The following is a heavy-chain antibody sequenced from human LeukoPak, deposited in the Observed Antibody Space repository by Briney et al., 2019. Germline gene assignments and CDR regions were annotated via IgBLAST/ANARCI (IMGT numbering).Heavy chain of an antibody. CDR3: ARPPPSRVSPLDY. D-gene: IGHD4-11*01. J-gene: IGHJ4*02. Sequence: GVLRLSCAASGFTFSSYAMHWVRQAPGKGLEWVAVISYDGSNKYYADSVKGRFTISRDNSKNTLYLQMNSLRAEDTAVYYCARPPPSRVSPLDYWGQGTLVTVSS. V-gene: IGHV3-30-3*01. CDR1: GFTFSSYA. CDR2: ISYDGSNK.